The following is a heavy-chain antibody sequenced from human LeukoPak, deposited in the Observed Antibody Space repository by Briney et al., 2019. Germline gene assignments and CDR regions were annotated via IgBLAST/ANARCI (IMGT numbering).Heavy chain of an antibody. CDR3: AREMNYDDYRTSDY. V-gene: IGHV1-2*02. CDR1: GYTFTGYY. J-gene: IGHJ4*02. CDR2: IDSNSGGT. D-gene: IGHD4-17*01. Sequence: ASVKVSCTSSGYTFTGYYMHWVRQAPGQGFEWMGRIDSNSGGTNYAQNFQGRVTMTRDTSISTVYMELISLRSDDTAVYYCAREMNYDDYRTSDYWGQGTLVTVSS.